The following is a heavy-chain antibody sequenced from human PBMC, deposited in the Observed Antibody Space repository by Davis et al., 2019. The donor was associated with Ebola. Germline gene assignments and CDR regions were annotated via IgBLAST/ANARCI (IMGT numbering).Heavy chain of an antibody. CDR3: ARDGSNSYFDY. CDR1: GFTISSHS. D-gene: IGHD6-6*01. CDR2: IGSTTNFI. Sequence: GESLKISCAASGFTISSHSMNWVRQAPGKGLECVSSIGSTTNFIYYADSVKGRFTISRDNVKNSLYLQMNSLRAEDTAVYYCARDGSNSYFDYWGQGNLVTVSS. V-gene: IGHV3-21*01. J-gene: IGHJ4*02.